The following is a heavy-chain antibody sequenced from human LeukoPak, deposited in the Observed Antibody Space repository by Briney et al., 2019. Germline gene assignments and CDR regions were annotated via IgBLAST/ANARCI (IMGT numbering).Heavy chain of an antibody. CDR3: ARRGVAATPGNAFDI. D-gene: IGHD2-15*01. V-gene: IGHV5-51*01. CDR1: GYSFTSYW. CDR2: IYPGDSDT. J-gene: IGHJ3*02. Sequence: GESLKISCKGSGYSFTSYWIGWVRQMPGKGLEWMGIIYPGDSDTRYSPSFQGQVTISADKSISTAYLQWSSLKASDTAMYYCARRGVAATPGNAFDIWGQGTMVTVSS.